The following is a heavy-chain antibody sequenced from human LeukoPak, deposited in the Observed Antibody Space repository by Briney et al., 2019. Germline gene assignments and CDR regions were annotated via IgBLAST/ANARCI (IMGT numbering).Heavy chain of an antibody. Sequence: GALSLSCAASGFSFSSYEMNWVRQPPGKVLEWVSYISSSGSTIYYEDSVMSVFIISRDNAKKSLYLQKNSLRAEDTTLYYCARFPRGVVSAASDYLVYWGEGSQATVS. CDR2: ISSSGSTI. CDR1: GFSFSSYE. V-gene: IGHV3-48*03. D-gene: IGHD2-2*01. J-gene: IGHJ4*02. CDR3: ARFPRGVVSAASDYLVY.